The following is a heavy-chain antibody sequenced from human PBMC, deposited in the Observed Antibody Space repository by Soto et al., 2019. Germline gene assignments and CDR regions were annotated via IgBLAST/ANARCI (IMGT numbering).Heavy chain of an antibody. J-gene: IGHJ4*02. Sequence: PPETLSLTCTVSGGSISSSSYYWGWIRQPPGKGLEWIGSIYYSGSTYYNPSLKSRVTISVDTSKNQFSLKLSSVTAADTAVYYCARHYGYAVFDYWGQGTLVTAPQ. V-gene: IGHV4-39*01. CDR1: GGSISSSSYY. CDR3: ARHYGYAVFDY. D-gene: IGHD5-18*01. CDR2: IYYSGST.